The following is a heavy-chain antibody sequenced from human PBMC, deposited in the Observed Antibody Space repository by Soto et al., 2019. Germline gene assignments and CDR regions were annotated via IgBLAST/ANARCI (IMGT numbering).Heavy chain of an antibody. Sequence: QVQLVQSGGEVKKPGASVKVSCKTSGYSFTTYGISWVRQAPGQGLEWMGWISAYNGNTNYAQKLQGRVTMTTDTSTSAAYMELRSLRSDDTAVYYCAREGPAPYYFYGMDIWGQGRSGTVSS. CDR3: AREGPAPYYFYGMDI. V-gene: IGHV1-18*01. CDR1: GYSFTTYG. J-gene: IGHJ6*02. CDR2: ISAYNGNT.